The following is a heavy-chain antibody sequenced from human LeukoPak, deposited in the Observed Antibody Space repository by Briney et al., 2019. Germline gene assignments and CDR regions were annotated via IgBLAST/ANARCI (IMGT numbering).Heavy chain of an antibody. CDR3: ARVYYDSSGYYYGYFDY. J-gene: IGHJ4*02. V-gene: IGHV3-21*01. Sequence: PGGSLRLSCAASGFTFSSYTMNWVRQAPGKGLDWVSSITSSSNFIYYADSVKGRFTISRDNAKNSLYLQMNSLRVEDTAVYYCARVYYDSSGYYYGYFDYWGQGTLATVSS. CDR1: GFTFSSYT. D-gene: IGHD3-22*01. CDR2: ITSSSNFI.